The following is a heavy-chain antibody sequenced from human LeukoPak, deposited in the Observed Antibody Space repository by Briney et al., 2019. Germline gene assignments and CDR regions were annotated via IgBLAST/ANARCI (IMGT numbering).Heavy chain of an antibody. J-gene: IGHJ3*02. Sequence: SVTVSCKASGGTFSSYAISWVRQAPGQGLEWMGGIIPIFGTANYAQKFQGRVTITADESTSTAYMELSSLRSEDTAVYYCARGPCGGDCDHAFDIWGQGTMVTVSS. D-gene: IGHD2-21*02. CDR3: ARGPCGGDCDHAFDI. CDR2: IIPIFGTA. V-gene: IGHV1-69*13. CDR1: GGTFSSYA.